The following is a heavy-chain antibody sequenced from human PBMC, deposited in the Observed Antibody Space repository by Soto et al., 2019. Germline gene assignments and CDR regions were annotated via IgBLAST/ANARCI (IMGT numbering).Heavy chain of an antibody. V-gene: IGHV3-23*01. CDR1: GFTFSSYA. D-gene: IGHD6-13*01. J-gene: IGHJ6*02. CDR3: AKDRDGAAAGPTKFYGMDV. CDR2: ISGSGDST. Sequence: EVQLLESGGGLVQPGGSLRLSCAASGFTFSSYAMSWVRQAPGEGLERVSVISGSGDSTYYADSVRGRFTISRDNSKNTLYLKMNRLRAEDTAVYYCAKDRDGAAAGPTKFYGMDVWGQGTTVTVSS.